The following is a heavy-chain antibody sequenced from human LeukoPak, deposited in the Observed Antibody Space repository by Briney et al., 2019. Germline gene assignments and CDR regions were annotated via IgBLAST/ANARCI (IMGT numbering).Heavy chain of an antibody. CDR1: GGSISCYY. J-gene: IGHJ6*03. D-gene: IGHD3-3*01. Sequence: PSETLSLTCTVSGGSISCYYWSWIRQPPGKGLEWIGYIYTSGSTNYNPSLKSRVTISVDTSKNQFSLKLSSVTAADTAVYYCARGTDFWSGYLASTYYMDVWGKGTTVTVSS. CDR2: IYTSGST. V-gene: IGHV4-4*09. CDR3: ARGTDFWSGYLASTYYMDV.